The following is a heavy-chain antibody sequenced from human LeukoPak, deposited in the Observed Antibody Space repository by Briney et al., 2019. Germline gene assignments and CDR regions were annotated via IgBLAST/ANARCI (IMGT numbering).Heavy chain of an antibody. J-gene: IGHJ4*02. CDR3: ARTRGSHISMAYLDY. V-gene: IGHV1-2*02. CDR1: GYTFRDNF. Sequence: ASVKVSCKAPGYTFRDNFMHWVRQTPGQGLEWMGWINPKNGDTNYAQKFQGRVTMTRDTTISTAYMELSSLRSDDTAVYYCARTRGSHISMAYLDYWGQGTLVTVSS. CDR2: INPKNGDT. D-gene: IGHD2/OR15-2a*01.